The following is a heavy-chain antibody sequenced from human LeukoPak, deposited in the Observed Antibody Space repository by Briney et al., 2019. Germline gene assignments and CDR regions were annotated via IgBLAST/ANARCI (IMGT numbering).Heavy chain of an antibody. D-gene: IGHD7-27*01. Sequence: GGSLRLSCAASGFTFSSCAMQWVRQAPGKGLEWVSTIGPRGVEAFYADSVKGRFTISRDNLKNTVYLEINRLRAEDTAVYFCAKRPNWGFSDFWGPGALVTVSS. CDR2: IGPRGVEA. J-gene: IGHJ4*02. CDR1: GFTFSSCA. V-gene: IGHV3-23*01. CDR3: AKRPNWGFSDF.